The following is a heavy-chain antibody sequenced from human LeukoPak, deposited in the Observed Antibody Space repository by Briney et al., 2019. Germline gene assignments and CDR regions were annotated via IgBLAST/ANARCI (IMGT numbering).Heavy chain of an antibody. Sequence: ASVKVSCTASGYTFTVYYLHWARQAPGQGLEWMGCVNPNSGDTNYAQKFQGSVTMTRDTSISTVYMELSRLRSDATALYSCARASGSYWWFGSWGQGTLVTVSS. V-gene: IGHV1-2*02. J-gene: IGHJ5*01. CDR1: GYTFTVYY. D-gene: IGHD1-26*01. CDR3: ARASGSYWWFGS. CDR2: VNPNSGDT.